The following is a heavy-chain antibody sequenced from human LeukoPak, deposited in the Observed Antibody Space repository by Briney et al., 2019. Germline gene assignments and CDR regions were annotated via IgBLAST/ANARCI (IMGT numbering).Heavy chain of an antibody. CDR1: GYTFTGYS. J-gene: IGHJ4*02. V-gene: IGHV1-2*02. CDR2: INPNSGDT. CDR3: ARGYVWIEMGLGY. Sequence: ASVKVSCKASGYTFTGYSIYWVRQAPGQGLEWMGGINPNSGDTNFAQKFQGRVTMTRDTSISTVYMELSGLRSDDTAIYYCARGYVWIEMGLGYWGQGTLVTVSS. D-gene: IGHD3/OR15-3a*01.